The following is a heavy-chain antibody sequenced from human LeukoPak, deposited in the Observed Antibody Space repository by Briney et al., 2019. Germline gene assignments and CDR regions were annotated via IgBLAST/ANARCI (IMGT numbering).Heavy chain of an antibody. Sequence: ASVKVSCKASGYTFTGYFMHWVRQAPGQGLEWMGWINPDSGGAKYAQKFQGRVTMTRDTSISTVHMELSRLKSDDTAVYYCALMVRSSDAFDIWGQGTMVTVSS. CDR3: ALMVRSSDAFDI. CDR2: INPDSGGA. V-gene: IGHV1-2*02. CDR1: GYTFTGYF. D-gene: IGHD3-10*01. J-gene: IGHJ3*02.